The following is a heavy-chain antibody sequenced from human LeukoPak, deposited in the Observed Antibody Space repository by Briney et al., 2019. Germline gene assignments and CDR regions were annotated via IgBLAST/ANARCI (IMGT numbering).Heavy chain of an antibody. Sequence: SETLSLTCAVYGGSFSGYYWSWIRQPPGKGLEWIGEINHSGSTNYNPSLKSRVTISVDTSKNQFSLKLSSVTAADTAVYYCARVKGIAVAGTHRPFDYWGQGTLVTVSS. D-gene: IGHD6-19*01. CDR2: INHSGST. J-gene: IGHJ4*02. CDR1: GGSFSGYY. CDR3: ARVKGIAVAGTHRPFDY. V-gene: IGHV4-34*01.